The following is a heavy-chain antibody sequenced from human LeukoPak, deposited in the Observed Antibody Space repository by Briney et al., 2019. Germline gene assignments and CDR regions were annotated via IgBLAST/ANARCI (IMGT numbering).Heavy chain of an antibody. CDR3: AKGLPTTSWYFGL. D-gene: IGHD1-1*01. Sequence: PGGSLRLSCAASGFTFSSYSMNWVRQAPGKGLEWVSSISSSSSYIYYADSVKGRFTISRDNSKDSLYLQMNTLRAEDTAMYYCAKGLPTTSWYFGLWGRGTLVTVSS. J-gene: IGHJ2*01. CDR2: ISSSSSYI. V-gene: IGHV3-21*04. CDR1: GFTFSSYS.